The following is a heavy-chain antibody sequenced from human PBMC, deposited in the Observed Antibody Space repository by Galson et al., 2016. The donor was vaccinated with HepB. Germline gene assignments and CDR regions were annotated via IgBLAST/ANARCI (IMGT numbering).Heavy chain of an antibody. Sequence: SLRLSCATSGFTFITYAVHWVRQAPGKGLEWVSLISYDGSNSFYADSVKGRFTISRDNSKNTLYLQLNSLKAEDTAVYYCTRDFNPPPTSGEHSPDYWGQGTLLTVSS. V-gene: IGHV3-30-3*01. CDR1: GFTFITYA. J-gene: IGHJ4*02. CDR2: ISYDGSNS. D-gene: IGHD4-17*01. CDR3: TRDFNPPPTSGEHSPDY.